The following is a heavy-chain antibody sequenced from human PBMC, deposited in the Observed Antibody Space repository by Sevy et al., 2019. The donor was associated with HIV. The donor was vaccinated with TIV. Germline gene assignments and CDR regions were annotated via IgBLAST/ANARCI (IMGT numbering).Heavy chain of an antibody. D-gene: IGHD4-17*01. CDR3: ARRTYGDYVGYYDY. V-gene: IGHV4-39*01. CDR1: GGSISSSSYY. Sequence: SETLSLTCTVSGGSISSSSYYWDWIRQPPGKGLEWIGTIYYSVNTYYNPSLKSRVTISVDTSRNQFSLRLSSATAAVTAVYYCARRTYGDYVGYYDYWGQGTLVTVSS. J-gene: IGHJ4*02. CDR2: IYYSVNT.